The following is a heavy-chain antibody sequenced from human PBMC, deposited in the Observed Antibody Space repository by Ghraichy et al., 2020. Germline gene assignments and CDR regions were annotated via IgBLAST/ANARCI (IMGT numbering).Heavy chain of an antibody. CDR2: ISSSSSYI. D-gene: IGHD1-1*01. V-gene: IGHV3-21*01. Sequence: GGSLRLSCAASGFTFSSYSMNWVRQAPGKGLEWVSSISSSSSYIYYADSVKGRFTISRDNAKNSLYLQMNSLRAEDTAVYYCASWNQRGPFDYWGQGTLVTVSS. CDR3: ASWNQRGPFDY. CDR1: GFTFSSYS. J-gene: IGHJ4*02.